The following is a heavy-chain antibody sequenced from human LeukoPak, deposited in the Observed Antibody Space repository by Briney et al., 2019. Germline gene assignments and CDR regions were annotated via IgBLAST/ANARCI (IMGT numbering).Heavy chain of an antibody. D-gene: IGHD3-22*01. CDR1: GYTFTSYA. V-gene: IGHV7-4-1*02. CDR3: ARDLGYSSGYYLSGLGIRLDY. CDR2: INTNTGNP. Sequence: GASVKVSCKASGYTFTSYAMNWVRQAPGQGLEWMGWINTNTGNPTYAQGFTGRFVFSLDTSVSTAYLQISSLKAEDTAVYYCARDLGYSSGYYLSGLGIRLDYWGQGTLVTVSS. J-gene: IGHJ4*02.